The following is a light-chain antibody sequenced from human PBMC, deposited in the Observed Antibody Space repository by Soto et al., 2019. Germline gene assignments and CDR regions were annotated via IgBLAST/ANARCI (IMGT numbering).Light chain of an antibody. CDR2: AAS. CDR1: QGISSW. Sequence: DIQMTQSPSSLSASVGDRVTITCRASQGISSWLAWYQKKPEKAPKSLIYAASSLHTGVPSRFSGSRSGTDFTLTISSLQPEDFGTYYCQQYNSFPFTFGPGTKVDIK. CDR3: QQYNSFPFT. J-gene: IGKJ3*01. V-gene: IGKV1D-16*01.